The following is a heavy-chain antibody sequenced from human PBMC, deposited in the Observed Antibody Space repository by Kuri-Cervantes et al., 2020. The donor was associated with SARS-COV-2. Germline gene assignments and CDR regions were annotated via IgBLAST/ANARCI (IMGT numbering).Heavy chain of an antibody. D-gene: IGHD6-19*01. CDR3: ARSRIAVADWYFDL. V-gene: IGHV4-4*07. CDR1: GGSISSYY. J-gene: IGHJ2*01. Sequence: GSLRPSCPVSGGSISSYYWTWFRQPAGKGLEWIGRIYTSGSTNYNPSLKSRVTMSVGTSKNQCSLKLSSVTAADTAVYYCARSRIAVADWYFDLWGRGTLVTVSS. CDR2: IYTSGST.